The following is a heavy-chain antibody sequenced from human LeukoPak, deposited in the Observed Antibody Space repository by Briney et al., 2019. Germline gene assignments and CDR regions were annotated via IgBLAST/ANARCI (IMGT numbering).Heavy chain of an antibody. J-gene: IGHJ6*02. D-gene: IGHD1-26*01. CDR2: MKQDGGEK. V-gene: IGHV3-7*04. CDR1: GFTFSSYW. CDR3: ARAVGNYYGMDV. Sequence: GGSLRLSCAASGFTFSSYWMSWVRQAPGKGLEWVANMKQDGGEKYYVDSVKGRFTISRDNAKNSLYLQMNSLRAEDTAVYYCARAVGNYYGMDVWGQGTTVTVTS.